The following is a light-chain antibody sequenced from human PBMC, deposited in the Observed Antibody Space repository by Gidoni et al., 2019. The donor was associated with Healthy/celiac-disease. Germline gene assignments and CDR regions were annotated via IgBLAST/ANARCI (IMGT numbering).Light chain of an antibody. Sequence: QSVLTQPPSASGTPAPRVTISCSGSSSNIGSNTVNWYQQLPGTAPKLLIYSNNQRPSGVPDRFSGSKSGTSASLAISGLQSEDEADYYCAAWDDSLNGPVFGGGTQLTVL. V-gene: IGLV1-44*01. J-gene: IGLJ7*01. CDR2: SNN. CDR1: SSNIGSNT. CDR3: AAWDDSLNGPV.